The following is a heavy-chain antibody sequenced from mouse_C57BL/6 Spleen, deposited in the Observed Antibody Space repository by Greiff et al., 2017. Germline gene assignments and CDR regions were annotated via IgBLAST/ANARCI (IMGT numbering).Heavy chain of an antibody. CDR2: IHPNSGST. Sequence: VKLQQPGAELVKPGASVKLSCKASGYTFTSYWMHWVKQRPGQGLEWIGMIHPNSGSTNYNEKFKSKATLTVDKSSSTAYMQLSSLTSEDSAVYYCARKGYDYDEEGWFAYWGQGTLVTVSA. CDR3: ARKGYDYDEEGWFAY. D-gene: IGHD2-4*01. J-gene: IGHJ3*01. V-gene: IGHV1-64*01. CDR1: GYTFTSYW.